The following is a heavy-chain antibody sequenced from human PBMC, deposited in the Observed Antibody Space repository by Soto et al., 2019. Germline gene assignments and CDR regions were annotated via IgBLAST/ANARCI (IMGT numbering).Heavy chain of an antibody. Sequence: GGSLRLSCAASGFTFSSFWMHWVRQAPGKGLEWVAIIKQEGSETHYVDSVKGRFTISRDNVKNSLFLQMNSLRAEDSAVYYCARGSGWAADYWGRGTLVTVSS. V-gene: IGHV3-7*01. J-gene: IGHJ4*02. CDR3: ARGSGWAADY. CDR1: GFTFSSFW. CDR2: IKQEGSET. D-gene: IGHD6-19*01.